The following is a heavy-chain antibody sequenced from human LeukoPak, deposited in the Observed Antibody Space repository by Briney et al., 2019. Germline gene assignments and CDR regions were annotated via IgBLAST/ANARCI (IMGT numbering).Heavy chain of an antibody. Sequence: GGSLRLSCAASGFTFSSYSMNWVRQAPGKGLEWVSSISSSSSYIYYADSVKGRFTISRDNAKNSLYLQMNSLRAEDTAVYHCARDLRFLEWLHDYWGQGTLVTVSS. V-gene: IGHV3-21*01. CDR3: ARDLRFLEWLHDY. D-gene: IGHD3-3*01. J-gene: IGHJ4*02. CDR1: GFTFSSYS. CDR2: ISSSSSYI.